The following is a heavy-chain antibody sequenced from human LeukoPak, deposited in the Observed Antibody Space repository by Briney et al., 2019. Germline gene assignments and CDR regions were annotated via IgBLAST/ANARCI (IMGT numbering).Heavy chain of an antibody. CDR2: ISSSGNT. CDR3: ARDGYLGSSAFDY. Sequence: SQTLSLTCTVSGASISGYFWSWIRRPPGKGLEWIGYISSSGNTNYNPSLKSRVTISVDTSKNRFSLKLSSVTAADTAVFYCARDGYLGSSAFDYWGQGTLVTVSS. CDR1: GASISGYF. V-gene: IGHV4-59*01. D-gene: IGHD3-16*01. J-gene: IGHJ4*02.